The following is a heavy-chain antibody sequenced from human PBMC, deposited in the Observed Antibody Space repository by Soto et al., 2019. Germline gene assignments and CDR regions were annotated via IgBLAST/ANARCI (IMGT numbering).Heavy chain of an antibody. CDR3: ARDLGALHGLLWFGEYGRAGGYYSGMDV. CDR1: GFTFSSYS. CDR2: ISSSSSYI. J-gene: IGHJ6*02. Sequence: PGGSLRLSCAASGFTFSSYSMNWVRQAPGKGLEWVSSISSSSSYIYYADSVKGRFTISRDNAKNSLYLQMNSLRAEDTAVYYCARDLGALHGLLWFGEYGRAGGYYSGMDVWGQGTKVTVYS. V-gene: IGHV3-21*01. D-gene: IGHD3-10*01.